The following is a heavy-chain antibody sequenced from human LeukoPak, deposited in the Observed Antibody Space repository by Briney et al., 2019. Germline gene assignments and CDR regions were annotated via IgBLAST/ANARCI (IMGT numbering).Heavy chain of an antibody. V-gene: IGHV7-4-1*02. Sequence: ASVKVSCKASGYTFTSYAMNWVRQAPGQGLEWMGWIDTNTGDPTYAQGFSGRYVFSLDTSVSTVSLQISSLKTEDTAVYYCARGSSSDTVVIPVVKYFAFFYGMDVWGQGTAVTVAS. CDR2: IDTNTGDP. J-gene: IGHJ6*02. CDR1: GYTFTSYA. CDR3: ARGSSSDTVVIPVVKYFAFFYGMDV. D-gene: IGHD2-21*01.